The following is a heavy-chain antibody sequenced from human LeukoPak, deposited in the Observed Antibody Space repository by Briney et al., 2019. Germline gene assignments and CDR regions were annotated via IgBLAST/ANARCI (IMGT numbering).Heavy chain of an antibody. D-gene: IGHD3-10*01. CDR2: ISGSGGST. V-gene: IGHV3-23*01. Sequence: PGGSLRLSCAASGFTFSSYGVSWVRQAPGKGLEWVSAISGSGGSTYYADSVKGRFTISRGNSKNTLYLQMNSLRAEDTAVYYCAKVEYYGSGSYGYYFDYWGQGTLVTVSS. CDR1: GFTFSSYG. CDR3: AKVEYYGSGSYGYYFDY. J-gene: IGHJ4*02.